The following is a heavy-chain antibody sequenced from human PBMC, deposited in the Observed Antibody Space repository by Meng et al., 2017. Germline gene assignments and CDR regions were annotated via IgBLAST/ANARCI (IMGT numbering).Heavy chain of an antibody. D-gene: IGHD3-22*01. CDR3: ASGHSSGYYHDY. Sequence: GGSLRLSCAVSGFTFSSYEMNWVRQAPRKGLERVSYISSSGSTIYYADSVKGRFTISRDNAKNSLYLQMNSLRAEDTAVYYCASGHSSGYYHDYWGQGTLVTVSS. CDR2: ISSSGSTI. CDR1: GFTFSSYE. J-gene: IGHJ4*02. V-gene: IGHV3-48*03.